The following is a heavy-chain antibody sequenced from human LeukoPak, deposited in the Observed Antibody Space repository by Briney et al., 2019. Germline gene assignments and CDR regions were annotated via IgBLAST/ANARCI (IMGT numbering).Heavy chain of an antibody. CDR3: TRVGYIDEGIDY. V-gene: IGHV3-74*01. J-gene: IGHJ4*02. CDR1: GFTFSTYW. CDR2: INSDGSST. D-gene: IGHD5-24*01. Sequence: GGSLRLSCAASGFTFSTYWMYWVRQAPGKGLVWVSRINSDGSSTKNADSVKGRFTISRDNAKNSLYLQMNSLRAEDTAIYYCTRVGYIDEGIDYWGQGTLVTVSS.